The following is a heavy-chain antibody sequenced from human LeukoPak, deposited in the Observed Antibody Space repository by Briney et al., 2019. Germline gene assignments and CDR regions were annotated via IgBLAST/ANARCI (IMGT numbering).Heavy chain of an antibody. CDR1: GGSFSGYY. D-gene: IGHD3-10*01. CDR2: INHSGST. V-gene: IGHV4-34*01. CDR3: ARGSLLWFGEFSNWFDP. J-gene: IGHJ5*02. Sequence: SETLSLTCAVYGGSFSGYYWSWIRQPPGKGLEWIGEINHSGSTNYNPSLKSRVTISVDTSKNQFSQKLSSVTAADTAVYYCARGSLLWFGEFSNWFDPWGQGTLVTVSS.